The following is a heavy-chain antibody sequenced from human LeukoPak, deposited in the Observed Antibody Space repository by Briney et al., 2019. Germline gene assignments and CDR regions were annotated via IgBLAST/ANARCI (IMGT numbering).Heavy chain of an antibody. V-gene: IGHV4-59*01. D-gene: IGHD2-2*01. Sequence: PSETLSLTCTVSGGSISSYYWSWIRQPPGKGLEWIGYIYYSGSTNYNPSLKSRVTISVDTSKNQFSLKLSSVTAADTAVYYCAREKGYYRSTSCSWMDVWGQGTTVTVSS. CDR3: AREKGYYRSTSCSWMDV. CDR1: GGSISSYY. CDR2: IYYSGST. J-gene: IGHJ6*02.